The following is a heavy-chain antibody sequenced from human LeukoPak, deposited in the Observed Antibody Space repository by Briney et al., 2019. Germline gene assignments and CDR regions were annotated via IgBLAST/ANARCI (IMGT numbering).Heavy chain of an antibody. CDR1: GYTFTDYY. CDR2: INCKSGGT. CDR3: ARYAFDM. J-gene: IGHJ3*02. V-gene: IGHV1-2*06. Sequence: GASVKVSCKASGYTFTDYYIHWVRPAPGQGLEWMGRINCKSGGTNYGQNFQGRVTMTRDTSISTAYMELSSLRSEDTAVYYCARYAFDMWGQGTMVTVSS.